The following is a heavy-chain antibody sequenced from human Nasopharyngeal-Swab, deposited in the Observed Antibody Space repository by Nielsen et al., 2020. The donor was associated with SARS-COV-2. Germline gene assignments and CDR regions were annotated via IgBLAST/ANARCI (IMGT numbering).Heavy chain of an antibody. V-gene: IGHV3-48*04. Sequence: GESLKISCAASGFTLSSYSMNWVRQAPGQGLEWVSYISSGTGTIYYADPVTGRFTISRDNAQNSLYLQMNSLRADDTAVYYCARVNSAKNYGMDVWGQGTTVTVSS. CDR3: ARVNSAKNYGMDV. CDR2: ISSGTGTI. D-gene: IGHD4-11*01. J-gene: IGHJ6*02. CDR1: GFTLSSYS.